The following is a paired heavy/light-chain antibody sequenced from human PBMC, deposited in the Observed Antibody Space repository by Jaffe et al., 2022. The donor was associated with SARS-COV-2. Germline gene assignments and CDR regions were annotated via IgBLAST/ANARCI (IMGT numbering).Heavy chain of an antibody. CDR2: MHTSGST. CDR3: ARDGGSGWYDY. D-gene: IGHD6-19*01. CDR1: GGSISSYY. V-gene: IGHV4-4*07. Sequence: QVQLQESGPGLVKPSETLSLTCTVSGGSISSYYWSWIRQPAGKGLEWIGRMHTSGSTNYNPSLKSRLTISVDTSKNQFSLKLTSVTAADTAVYYCARDGGSGWYDYWGQGTLVTVSS. J-gene: IGHJ4*02.
Light chain of an antibody. CDR2: AAS. V-gene: IGKV1-39*01. CDR3: QQSYSPLTWT. J-gene: IGKJ1*01. Sequence: DIQMTQSPSSLSASVGDRVTITCRASQSISTYLNWYQQKPGKAPKLLIYAASSLQSGVPSRFSGSGSGTDFTLTISSLQPEDFATYYCQQSYSPLTWTFGQGTKVEIK. CDR1: QSISTY.